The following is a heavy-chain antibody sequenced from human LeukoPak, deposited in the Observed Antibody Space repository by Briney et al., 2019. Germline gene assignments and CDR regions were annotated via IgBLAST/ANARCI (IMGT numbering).Heavy chain of an antibody. CDR2: IRYDGSNK. Sequence: QPGGSLRLSCAASGFTFSCYGMHWVRQAPGKGLEWVAFIRYDGSNKYYADSVKGRFTISRDNSKNTLYLQMNSLRAEDTAVYYCAKKTGDSSGYYRRYYFDYWGQGTLVTVSS. D-gene: IGHD3-22*01. J-gene: IGHJ4*02. CDR1: GFTFSCYG. V-gene: IGHV3-30*02. CDR3: AKKTGDSSGYYRRYYFDY.